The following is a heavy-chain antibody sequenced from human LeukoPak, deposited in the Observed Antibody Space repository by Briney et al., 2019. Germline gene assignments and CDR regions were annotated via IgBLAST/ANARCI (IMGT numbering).Heavy chain of an antibody. CDR3: ARSGQGIVCYDFWSASNYYMDV. D-gene: IGHD3-3*01. Sequence: PSQTLSLTCTVSGGSISSGGYYWSWIRQHPGKGLEWIGYIYYSGSTYYNPSLKSRVTISVDTSKNQFSLKLSSVTAADTAVYYCARSGQGIVCYDFWSASNYYMDVWGKGTTVTVSS. CDR1: GGSISSGGYY. V-gene: IGHV4-31*03. CDR2: IYYSGST. J-gene: IGHJ6*03.